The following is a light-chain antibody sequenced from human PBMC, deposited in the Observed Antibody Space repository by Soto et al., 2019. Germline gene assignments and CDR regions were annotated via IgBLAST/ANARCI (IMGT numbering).Light chain of an antibody. V-gene: IGKV1-5*01. J-gene: IGKJ5*01. CDR1: QSISSW. Sequence: DIQVTQSPSTLSASVGDRVTFTCRASQSISSWLAWYQQKPGKAPKLLLYDASTLQSGVPSRFSGSGSGTDFTLTISRLHPDDFATYYCQQFRSFPITFGQRTRLEIK. CDR3: QQFRSFPIT. CDR2: DAS.